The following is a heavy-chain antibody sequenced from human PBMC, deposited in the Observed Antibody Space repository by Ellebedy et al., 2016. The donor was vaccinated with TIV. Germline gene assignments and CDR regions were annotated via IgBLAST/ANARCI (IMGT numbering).Heavy chain of an antibody. CDR1: GGSIRSYF. Sequence: SETLSLTXTVSGGSIRSYFWSWIRQPPGKGLEWIGYIYYSGSTNYNPSLKSRVTISVDTSKNQFSLKLSSVTAADTAVHYCARWGIWFGDLFGWFDPWGQGTLVTVSS. J-gene: IGHJ5*02. CDR2: IYYSGST. D-gene: IGHD3-10*01. CDR3: ARWGIWFGDLFGWFDP. V-gene: IGHV4-59*01.